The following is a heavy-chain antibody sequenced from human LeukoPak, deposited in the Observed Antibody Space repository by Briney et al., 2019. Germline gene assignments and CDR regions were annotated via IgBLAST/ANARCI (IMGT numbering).Heavy chain of an antibody. D-gene: IGHD5-12*01. CDR3: AKDQNIVATMITDY. CDR1: GFTFSSAW. Sequence: GGSLRLSCAASGFTFSSAWMSWIRQAPGRGLEWVAHIKEDGSQIDYVDSVRGRFTISRDNAKESLSLQMNSLRDEDTAVYYCAKDQNIVATMITDYWGQGTLVTVSS. V-gene: IGHV3-7*03. J-gene: IGHJ4*02. CDR2: IKEDGSQI.